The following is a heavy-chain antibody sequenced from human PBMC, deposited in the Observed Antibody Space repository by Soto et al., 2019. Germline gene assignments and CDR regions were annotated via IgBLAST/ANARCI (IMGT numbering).Heavy chain of an antibody. CDR1: GFTFSSYG. CDR3: AREPPYNAASGARFDY. J-gene: IGHJ4*02. Sequence: QVQLVESGGGVVQPGRSLRLSCAASGFTFSSYGMHWVRQAPGKGLEWVAVIWYDGSNKYYADSVKGRFTISMDNSKNTLYLQMNSLRAEDTAVYYCAREPPYNAASGARFDYLGQGTLVTVSS. V-gene: IGHV3-33*01. D-gene: IGHD6-13*01. CDR2: IWYDGSNK.